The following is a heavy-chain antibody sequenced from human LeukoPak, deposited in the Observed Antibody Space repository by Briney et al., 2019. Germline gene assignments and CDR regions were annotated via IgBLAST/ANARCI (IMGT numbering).Heavy chain of an antibody. J-gene: IGHJ4*02. Sequence: GGSLRLSCAASGFTFSSYSMNWVRQAPGKGLEWVSYISSSSSTIYYADSVKGRFTISRDNAKNSLYLQMNSLRAEDTAVYYCARDRPYSGSHGGDYWGQGTLVTVSS. V-gene: IGHV3-48*04. CDR1: GFTFSSYS. CDR3: ARDRPYSGSHGGDY. D-gene: IGHD1-26*01. CDR2: ISSSSSTI.